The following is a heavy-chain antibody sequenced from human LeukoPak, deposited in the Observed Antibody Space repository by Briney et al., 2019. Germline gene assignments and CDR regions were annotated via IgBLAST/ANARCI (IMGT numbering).Heavy chain of an antibody. Sequence: GGSLRLSCAASGFTFDDYAMHWVRQAPGKGLEWVSLISGDGGSSYYADSVKGRFTISRDNSKNSLYLQMNSLRTEDTALYYCAKDQRHPYYDFWSGYYRGVHYYYGMDVWGQGTTVTVSS. CDR2: ISGDGGSS. D-gene: IGHD3-3*01. V-gene: IGHV3-43*02. CDR1: GFTFDDYA. J-gene: IGHJ6*02. CDR3: AKDQRHPYYDFWSGYYRGVHYYYGMDV.